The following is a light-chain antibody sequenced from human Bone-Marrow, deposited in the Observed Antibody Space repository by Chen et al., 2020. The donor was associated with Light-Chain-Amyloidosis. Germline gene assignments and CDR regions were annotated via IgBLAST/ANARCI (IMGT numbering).Light chain of an antibody. J-gene: IGLJ3*02. CDR2: DDS. CDR1: NIGSTS. V-gene: IGLV3-21*02. Sequence: SYVLTQPSSVSVAPGQTATIACGGNNIGSTSVHWCQQTPGQAPLLVVYDDSDRPSGIPERLSGSNAGNAATLTISRVGAGDEADYYCQVWDRSSDRPVFGGGTKLTVL. CDR3: QVWDRSSDRPV.